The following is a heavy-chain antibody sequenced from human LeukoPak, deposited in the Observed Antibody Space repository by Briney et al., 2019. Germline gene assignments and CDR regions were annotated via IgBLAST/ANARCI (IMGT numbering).Heavy chain of an antibody. D-gene: IGHD2-2*02. V-gene: IGHV3-48*03. J-gene: IGHJ6*02. Sequence: PGGSLRLSCAASGFTFSSYEMNWVRQAPGKGLEWVSYISSSGSTIYYADSVKGRFTISRGNAKNSLYLQMNSLRAEDTAVYYCARIPYYYYGMDVWGQGTTVTVSS. CDR3: ARIPYYYYGMDV. CDR2: ISSSGSTI. CDR1: GFTFSSYE.